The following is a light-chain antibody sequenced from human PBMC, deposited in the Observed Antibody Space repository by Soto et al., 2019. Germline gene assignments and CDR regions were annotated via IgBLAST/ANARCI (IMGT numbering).Light chain of an antibody. CDR1: QSVSNSY. CDR3: QQFGSSLYT. CDR2: DAS. J-gene: IGKJ2*01. Sequence: ETVLTQSPGTLSLSAGERATLSCRTSQSVSNSYLAWYQQKPGQAPRLLIYDASSRAPGIPDRFSGSGSGTDFTLTISRLEPEDFAVYYCQQFGSSLYTFGQGTKLEIK. V-gene: IGKV3-20*01.